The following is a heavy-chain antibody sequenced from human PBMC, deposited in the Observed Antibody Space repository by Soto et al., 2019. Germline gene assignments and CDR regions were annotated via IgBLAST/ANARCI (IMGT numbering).Heavy chain of an antibody. D-gene: IGHD3-22*01. CDR1: NDSISPYY. CDR3: ARGRGRITMIVVVTWFDY. Sequence: SETLSLTCTVSNDSISPYYWSWIRQPPGKGLEWIGEINHSGSTNYNPSLKSRVTISVDTSKNQFSLKLSSVTAADTAVYYCARGRGRITMIVVVTWFDYWGQGTLVTVSS. J-gene: IGHJ4*02. V-gene: IGHV4-34*01. CDR2: INHSGST.